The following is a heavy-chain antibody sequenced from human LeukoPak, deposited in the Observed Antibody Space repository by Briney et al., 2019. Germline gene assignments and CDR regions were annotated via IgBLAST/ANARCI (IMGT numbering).Heavy chain of an antibody. CDR3: AREFWFGELLEGWFDP. CDR2: IYSSGNT. J-gene: IGHJ5*02. CDR1: GVSMSNVAYY. Sequence: ASETLSLTCAVSGVSMSNVAYYWSWIRQPAGKGLEWIARIYSSGNTKYNPSLKSRVTISVDTSKNQLSLNLSSVSAADTAVYYCAREFWFGELLEGWFDPWGQGTLVTVSS. D-gene: IGHD3-10*01. V-gene: IGHV4-61*02.